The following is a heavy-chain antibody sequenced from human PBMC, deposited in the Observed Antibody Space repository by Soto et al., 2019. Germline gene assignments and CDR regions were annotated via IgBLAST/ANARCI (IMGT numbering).Heavy chain of an antibody. D-gene: IGHD2-2*01. CDR1: GYTFTNYG. V-gene: IGHV1-18*01. J-gene: IGHJ5*02. CDR3: ARDPDYLGYCISTSCPDRLFDP. Sequence: GASVKVSCKASGYTFTNYGVSWVRQAPGQGLEWMGWIGGYKGNTNYAQKLQGRVTMTTDTSTSTAYMELRSLRSDDTAVYYCARDPDYLGYCISTSCPDRLFDPWGQGTLVTVSS. CDR2: IGGYKGNT.